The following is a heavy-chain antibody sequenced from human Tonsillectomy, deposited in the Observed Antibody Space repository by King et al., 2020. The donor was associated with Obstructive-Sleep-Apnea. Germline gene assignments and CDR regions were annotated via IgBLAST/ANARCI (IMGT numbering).Heavy chain of an antibody. CDR3: ARDRMEGSGSYYYFDY. D-gene: IGHD3-10*01. V-gene: IGHV3-64*01. Sequence: VQLVESGGGLVQPGGSLRLSCAASGFTFSSYAMHWVRQAPGKGLEYFSAISSNGGSTYYANSVKGRFTISRDNSTNTLYLQMGSLRAVDMAVYYCARDRMEGSGSYYYFDYWGQGTLVTVSS. CDR2: ISSNGGST. J-gene: IGHJ4*02. CDR1: GFTFSSYA.